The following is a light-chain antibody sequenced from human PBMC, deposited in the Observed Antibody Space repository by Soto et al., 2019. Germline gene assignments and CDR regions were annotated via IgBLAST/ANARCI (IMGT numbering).Light chain of an antibody. CDR3: QQYNTSPRS. Sequence: DIQMTQSPSTLSASVGDRVTITCRSSQSISTWLAWYQQKPGKAPKLLIYKASNLEGGLPTRFSRSGSGTEFNITLSSLQSDDFATYYCQQYNTSPRSIGGGTPVEIK. CDR2: KAS. CDR1: QSISTW. J-gene: IGKJ4*01. V-gene: IGKV1-5*03.